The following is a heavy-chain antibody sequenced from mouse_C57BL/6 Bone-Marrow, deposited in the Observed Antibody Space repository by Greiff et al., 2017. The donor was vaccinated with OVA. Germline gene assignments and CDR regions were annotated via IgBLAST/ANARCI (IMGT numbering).Heavy chain of an antibody. CDR3: TTWWFAY. V-gene: IGHV14-4*01. CDR2: IDPENGDT. Sequence: EVQLQESGAELVRPGASVKLSCTASGFNIKDDYMHWVKQRPEQGLEWIGWIDPENGDTEYAAKFQGKATITADTSSNTAYLQLSSLTSEDTAVYYCTTWWFAYWGQGTLVTVSA. CDR1: GFNIKDDY. J-gene: IGHJ3*01.